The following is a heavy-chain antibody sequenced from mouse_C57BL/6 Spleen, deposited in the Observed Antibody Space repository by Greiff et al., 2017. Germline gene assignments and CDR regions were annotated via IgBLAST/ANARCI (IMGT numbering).Heavy chain of an antibody. CDR3: ARMDDYDGYWYFDV. Sequence: VQLVESGPGLVQPSQSLSITCTVSGFSLTSYGVHWVRQSPGKGLEWLGVIWSGGSTDYNAAFISRLSISKDNSKSQVFFKMNSLQADDTAIYYCARMDDYDGYWYFDVWGTGTTVTVSS. CDR1: GFSLTSYG. J-gene: IGHJ1*03. V-gene: IGHV2-2*01. D-gene: IGHD2-4*01. CDR2: IWSGGST.